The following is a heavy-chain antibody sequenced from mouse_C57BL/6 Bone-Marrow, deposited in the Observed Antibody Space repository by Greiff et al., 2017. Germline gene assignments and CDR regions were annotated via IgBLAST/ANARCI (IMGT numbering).Heavy chain of an antibody. CDR1: GFTFSDFY. J-gene: IGHJ1*01. CDR3: ARDTGDWYFDV. CDR2: SRNKANDYTT. Sequence: EVMLVESGGGLVQPGGSLRLSCATSGFTFSDFYMEWVRQPPGKRLEWIAASRNKANDYTTEYSASVKGRFIVSRDTSQSILYLQMNALRAEDTAVYYCARDTGDWYFDVWGAGTTVTVSS. V-gene: IGHV7-1*02. D-gene: IGHD4-1*01.